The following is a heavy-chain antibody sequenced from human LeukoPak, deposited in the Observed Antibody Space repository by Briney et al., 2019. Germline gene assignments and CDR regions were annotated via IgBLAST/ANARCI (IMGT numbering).Heavy chain of an antibody. CDR1: GGSISSYS. J-gene: IGHJ3*02. Sequence: KRSESLSLTCTVAGGSISSYSWSWIRQPQGGGLEWIGYIYYSVSTNYNPCLKTRVTISVDTPKRQYSLKLSSVTAADTAVYYCARGRVARGAVDIWGQGTMVTVSS. V-gene: IGHV4-59*01. CDR3: ARGRVARGAVDI. D-gene: IGHD2-15*01. CDR2: IYYSVST.